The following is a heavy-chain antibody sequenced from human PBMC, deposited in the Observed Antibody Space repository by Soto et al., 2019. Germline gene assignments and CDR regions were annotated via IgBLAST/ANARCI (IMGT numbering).Heavy chain of an antibody. Sequence: PSETLSLTCTVSGGSISSGGYYWSWIRQHPGKGLEWIGSIYYLGNTYYNPSLKSRVTISVDTSKSQLSLKLSSVTAPDTAVYYCARQIYDSSGYYYAYWGQGTLVTVSS. CDR1: GGSISSGGYY. CDR2: IYYLGNT. J-gene: IGHJ4*02. D-gene: IGHD3-22*01. V-gene: IGHV4-31*03. CDR3: ARQIYDSSGYYYAY.